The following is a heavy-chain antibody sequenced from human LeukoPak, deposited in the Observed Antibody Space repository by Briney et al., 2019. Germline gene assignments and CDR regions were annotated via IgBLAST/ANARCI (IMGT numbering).Heavy chain of an antibody. CDR1: GYTFTSYY. CDR2: INPSGGST. D-gene: IGHD4-23*01. Sequence: ASVKVSCKASGYTFTSYYMHWVRQAPGQGLEWMGIINPSGGSTSYAQKFQGRGTMTRDTSTSTVYMELSRVTSEDTAVYYCARIRRWVDYWGQGTLVTVSS. J-gene: IGHJ4*02. V-gene: IGHV1-46*01. CDR3: ARIRRWVDY.